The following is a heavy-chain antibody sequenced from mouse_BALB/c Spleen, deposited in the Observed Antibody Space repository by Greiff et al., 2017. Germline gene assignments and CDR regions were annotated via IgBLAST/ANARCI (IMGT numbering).Heavy chain of an antibody. V-gene: IGHV5-17*02. CDR2: ISSGSSTI. CDR3: ARSSITTVVPDY. J-gene: IGHJ2*01. CDR1: GFTFSSFG. D-gene: IGHD1-1*01. Sequence: EVKLQESGGGLVQPGGSRKLSCAASGFTFSSFGMHWVRQAPEKGLEWVAYISSGSSTIYYADTVKGRFTISRDNPKNTLFLQMTSLRSEDTAMYYCARSSITTVVPDYWGQGTTLTVSS.